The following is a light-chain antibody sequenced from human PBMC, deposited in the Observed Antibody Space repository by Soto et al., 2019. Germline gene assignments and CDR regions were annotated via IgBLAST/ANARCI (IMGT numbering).Light chain of an antibody. CDR3: VVWDDSLDGHV. CDR2: SNY. V-gene: IGLV1-44*01. CDR1: SSNIGGNT. J-gene: IGLJ1*01. Sequence: QLVLTQPPSASGTPGQRVTISCSGSSSNIGGNTVNWYQHLPGTAPKLLIYSNYQRPSGVPDRFSGSKSGTSASLAISALQSEDEADYYCVVWDDSLDGHVFGTGTKLTVL.